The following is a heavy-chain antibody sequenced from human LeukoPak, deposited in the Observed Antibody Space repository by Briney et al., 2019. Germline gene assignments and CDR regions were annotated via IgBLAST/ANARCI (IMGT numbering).Heavy chain of an antibody. J-gene: IGHJ4*02. Sequence: PSQTLSLTCTVSGGSISSGGHSWSWIRQPPGKGLEWIGYIYHSGSGSTYYNPSLKSRVTISIDKSKNQFSLKLSSVTAADTAVYYCARGSWGGLLLRFLEWSRSSFDYWGQGTLVTVSS. CDR3: ARGSWGGLLLRFLEWSRSSFDY. CDR1: GGSISSGGHS. D-gene: IGHD3-3*01. CDR2: IYHSGSGST. V-gene: IGHV4-30-2*01.